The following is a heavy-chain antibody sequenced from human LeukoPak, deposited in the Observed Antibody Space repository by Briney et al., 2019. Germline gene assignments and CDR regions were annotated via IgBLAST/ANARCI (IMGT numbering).Heavy chain of an antibody. CDR3: ARAPGMDV. CDR2: IYYSGST. Sequence: PSETLSLTCTVSGGSISSYYWSWTRQPPGKGLEWIGYIYYSGSTNYNPSLKSRVTISVDTSKNQFSLKLSSVTAADTAVYYCARAPGMDVWGQGTTVTVSS. V-gene: IGHV4-59*01. J-gene: IGHJ6*02. CDR1: GGSISSYY.